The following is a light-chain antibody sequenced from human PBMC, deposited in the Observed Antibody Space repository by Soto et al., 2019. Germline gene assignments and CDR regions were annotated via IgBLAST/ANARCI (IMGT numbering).Light chain of an antibody. CDR1: SSNIGAGYD. J-gene: IGLJ1*01. CDR2: GNS. CDR3: QSYDSSLSVLYV. Sequence: QSALTQPPSVSGAPGQRVTISFTGSSSNIGAGYDVHWYQQLPGTAPKLLIYGNSNRPSGVPDRFSGSKSGASASLAITGLQAEDEADYYCQSYDSSLSVLYVFGTGTKVTVL. V-gene: IGLV1-40*03.